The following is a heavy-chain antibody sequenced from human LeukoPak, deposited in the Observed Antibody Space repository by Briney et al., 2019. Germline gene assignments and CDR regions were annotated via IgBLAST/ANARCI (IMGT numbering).Heavy chain of an antibody. D-gene: IGHD3-3*01. CDR2: IYHSGST. Sequence: SETLSLTCTVSGYSISSGYYWGWIRQPPGQGLEWIGSIYHSGSTYYNPSLKSRVTISVDTSKNQFSLKLSSVTAADTAVYYCARDDFWSGYFDYWGQGTLVTVSS. J-gene: IGHJ4*02. CDR3: ARDDFWSGYFDY. CDR1: GYSISSGYY. V-gene: IGHV4-38-2*02.